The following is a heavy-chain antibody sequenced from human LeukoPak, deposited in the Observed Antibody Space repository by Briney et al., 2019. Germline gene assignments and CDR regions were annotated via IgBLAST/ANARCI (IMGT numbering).Heavy chain of an antibody. J-gene: IGHJ4*02. CDR2: IIYSGGRT. V-gene: IGHV3-23*01. CDR1: GFTFSSYG. Sequence: GALRLSFAAAGFTFSSYGMSWVRRAPGKGGEGGSAIIYSGGRTFYSDSVKGRFTISRDNSRNTLYLQMNTLRAEDTAVYFCAKSPVSSCRGSFCYPFDYWGQGNLVTVSS. D-gene: IGHD2-15*01. CDR3: AKSPVSSCRGSFCYPFDY.